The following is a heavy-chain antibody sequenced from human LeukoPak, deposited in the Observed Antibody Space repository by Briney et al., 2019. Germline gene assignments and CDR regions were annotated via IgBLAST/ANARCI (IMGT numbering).Heavy chain of an antibody. CDR2: IVVGSGNT. V-gene: IGHV1-58*02. CDR3: ARNRGLRITTIVGWFDP. J-gene: IGHJ5*02. CDR1: GFTFTNSA. Sequence: GASVKVSCKASGFTFTNSAMQWVRQARGQRLEWIGWIVVGSGNTNYAQKFQERVTITRDMSTSTAYMELSSLRSEDTAVYYCARNRGLRITTIVGWFDPWGQGTLVTVSS. D-gene: IGHD3-22*01.